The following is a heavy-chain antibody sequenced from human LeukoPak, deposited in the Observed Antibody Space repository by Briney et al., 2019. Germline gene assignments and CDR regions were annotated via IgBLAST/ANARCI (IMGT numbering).Heavy chain of an antibody. Sequence: GGSLRLSCAASGFTFSSYAMHGVRQAPGKGLEWVAVISYDGGNKYYADSVKGRFTISRDNSKNTLYLQMNSLRAEDTAVYYCARDAAGYFDYWGQGTLVTVSS. CDR2: ISYDGGNK. V-gene: IGHV3-30-3*01. CDR3: ARDAAGYFDY. CDR1: GFTFSSYA. D-gene: IGHD6-13*01. J-gene: IGHJ4*02.